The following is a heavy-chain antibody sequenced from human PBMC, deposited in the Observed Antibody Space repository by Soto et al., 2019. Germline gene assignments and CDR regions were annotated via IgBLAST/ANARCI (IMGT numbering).Heavy chain of an antibody. Sequence: TSETLSLTCTVSGGSISSSSYYGGWIRQPPGKGLEWIGSIYYSGSTYYNTPLKSRVTISVDTSKNQFSMKMSSVTDADTAVYYCARSIRVKGSSGWYIYGMDVWGQGNTVT. CDR1: GGSISSSSYY. CDR2: IYYSGST. V-gene: IGHV4-39*01. D-gene: IGHD6-19*01. CDR3: ARSIRVKGSSGWYIYGMDV. J-gene: IGHJ6*02.